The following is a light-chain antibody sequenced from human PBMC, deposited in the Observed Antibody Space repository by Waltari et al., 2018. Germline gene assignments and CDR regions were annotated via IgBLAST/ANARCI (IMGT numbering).Light chain of an antibody. J-gene: IGLJ2*01. CDR2: QHN. CDR1: TLGARF. CDR3: QAWDRSTVV. Sequence: SYELTQPPSVSVSPGQTANITCSGDTLGARFLCWYQQKSGQSPVLVIYQHNKRPSGIPDRFSGSNSANPATLTITGTQAIDEADYYCQAWDRSTVVFGGGTKLTVL. V-gene: IGLV3-1*01.